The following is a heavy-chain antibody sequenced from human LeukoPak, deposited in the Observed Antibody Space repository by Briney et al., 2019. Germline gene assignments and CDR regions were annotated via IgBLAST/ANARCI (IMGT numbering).Heavy chain of an antibody. CDR1: SASISNYY. J-gene: IGHJ6*02. CDR3: ARWANHGMYV. CDR2: MYYSGDT. Sequence: SETLSLTCTVSSASISNYYWRCVRQPPGKGLEWIGYMYYSGDTNYNPSLKSRVTISVDTSKNQSPLRLSSVTAADTDVYYCARWANHGMYVWGQGTTVIVSS. V-gene: IGHV4-59*08.